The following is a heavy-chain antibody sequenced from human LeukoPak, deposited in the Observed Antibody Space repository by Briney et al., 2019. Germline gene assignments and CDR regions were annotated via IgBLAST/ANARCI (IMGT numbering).Heavy chain of an antibody. Sequence: GRSLRLSCATSGFMFSNYGMHWVRQAPGKGLEWVAVISYDGSNKYYADSVKGRFTISRDNSKNTLYLQMNSLRAEDTAVYYCARDPDYYDSSGPFDYWGQGTLVTVSS. D-gene: IGHD3-22*01. J-gene: IGHJ4*02. CDR3: ARDPDYYDSSGPFDY. CDR2: ISYDGSNK. CDR1: GFMFSNYG. V-gene: IGHV3-30*03.